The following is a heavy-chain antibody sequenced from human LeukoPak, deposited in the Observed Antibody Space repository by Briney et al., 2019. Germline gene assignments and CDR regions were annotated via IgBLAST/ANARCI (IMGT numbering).Heavy chain of an antibody. CDR1: GGSFSGYY. CDR3: AREAYSGSSHFDY. CDR2: INHSGST. Sequence: SETLSLTCAVYGGSFSGYYWSWIRQPPGKGLEWIGEINHSGSTNCNPSLESRVTISVDTSKNQFSLRLSSVTAEDTAVYYCAREAYSGSSHFDYWGQGTLVTVSS. V-gene: IGHV4-34*01. D-gene: IGHD1-26*01. J-gene: IGHJ4*02.